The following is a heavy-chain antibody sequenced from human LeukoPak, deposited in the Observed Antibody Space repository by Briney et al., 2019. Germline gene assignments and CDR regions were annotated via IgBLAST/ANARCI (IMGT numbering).Heavy chain of an antibody. CDR1: GFTFGDYA. D-gene: IGHD3-16*01. V-gene: IGHV3-49*04. CDR2: IRSKAYGGTT. CDR3: TREGRGSDAFDY. J-gene: IGHJ4*02. Sequence: GESLRLSCTASGFTFGDYAMSWVRQAPGKGLEWVGFIRSKAYGGTTEYAASVKGRFTISRDDSKSIAYLQMNSLKTEGTAVYYCTREGRGSDAFDYWGQGTLVTVSS.